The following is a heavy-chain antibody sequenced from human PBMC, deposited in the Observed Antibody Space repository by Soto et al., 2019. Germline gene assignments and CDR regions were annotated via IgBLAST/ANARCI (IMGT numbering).Heavy chain of an antibody. CDR2: ISGSGGST. J-gene: IGHJ6*02. CDR1: GGSFSPNY. Sequence: PSETLSLTCTVSGGSFSPNYWAWIRQPPGKGLEWVSAISGSGGSTYYADSVKGRFTISRDNSKNTLYLQMNSLRAEDTAVYYCARDFFRFGVVIRGSGSGLVARNLDVGMDVWGQGTTVTVSS. D-gene: IGHD3-3*01. V-gene: IGHV3-23*01. CDR3: ARDFFRFGVVIRGSGSGLVARNLDVGMDV.